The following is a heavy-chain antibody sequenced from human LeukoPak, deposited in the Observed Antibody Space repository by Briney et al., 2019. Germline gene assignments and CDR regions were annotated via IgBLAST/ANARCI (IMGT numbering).Heavy chain of an antibody. V-gene: IGHV3-30*02. D-gene: IGHD6-13*01. Sequence: GGSLRLSCAASGFTFSSYGMHWVRQAPGKGLEWVAFIRYDGSNKYYADSVKGRFTISRDNSKNTLYLQMNSLRAEDTAVYYCAKDAALVRHYFDYWGQGTLVTVSS. CDR1: GFTFSSYG. J-gene: IGHJ4*02. CDR2: IRYDGSNK. CDR3: AKDAALVRHYFDY.